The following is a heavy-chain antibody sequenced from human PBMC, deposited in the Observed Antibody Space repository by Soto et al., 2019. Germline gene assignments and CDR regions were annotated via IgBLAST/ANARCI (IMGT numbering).Heavy chain of an antibody. CDR2: INPNSGGT. Sequence: QVQLVQSGAEVKKPGASVKVSCKASGYTFTGYYMHWVRQAPGQGLEWMGWINPNSGGTNYAQKFQGWVTMIRDTSISTAYMELSRLRADDTAVYYCARDRAGTTGGAFDIWGQGTMVTVSS. J-gene: IGHJ3*02. CDR3: ARDRAGTTGGAFDI. V-gene: IGHV1-2*04. D-gene: IGHD1-7*01. CDR1: GYTFTGYY.